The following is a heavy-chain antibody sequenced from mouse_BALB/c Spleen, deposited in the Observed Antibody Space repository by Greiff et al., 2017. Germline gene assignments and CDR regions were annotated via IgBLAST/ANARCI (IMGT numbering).Heavy chain of an antibody. CDR2: IRLKSNNYAT. J-gene: IGHJ4*01. V-gene: IGHV6-6*02. CDR3: TRDDGDYAMDY. CDR1: GFTFSNYW. Sequence: EVQLVESGGGLVQPGGSMKLSCVASGFTFSNYWMNWVRQSPEKGLEWVAEIRLKSNNYATHYAESVKGRFTISRDDSKSSVYLQMNNLRAEDTGIYYCTRDDGDYAMDYWGQGTSVTVSS. D-gene: IGHD2-3*01.